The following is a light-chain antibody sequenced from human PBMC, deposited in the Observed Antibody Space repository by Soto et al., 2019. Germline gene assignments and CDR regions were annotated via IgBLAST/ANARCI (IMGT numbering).Light chain of an antibody. V-gene: IGKV3-15*01. CDR2: GAS. J-gene: IGKJ1*01. Sequence: EIVMTQSPATLSVSPGERATLSCRASQSVSNNLAWYQKKPGQDPRLLIYGASTRATGIPARFSGSASGTEFTLTISSLQSEDFAFYYCQQYNNWWTFGQGTRVDIK. CDR3: QQYNNWWT. CDR1: QSVSNN.